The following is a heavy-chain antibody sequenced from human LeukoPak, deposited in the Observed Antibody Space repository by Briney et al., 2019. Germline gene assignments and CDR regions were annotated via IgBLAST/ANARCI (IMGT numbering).Heavy chain of an antibody. J-gene: IGHJ4*02. CDR2: IRYDGSNK. CDR1: GFTFSSYG. D-gene: IGHD3-22*01. CDR3: AKDRTYYYDSSRHYFDS. Sequence: GGSLRLSCAASGFTFSSYGMHWVRQAPGKGLEWVAFIRYDGSNKYYADSVKGRFTTPRDNSKNTVYLQMNNLRVEDTAVHYCAKDRTYYYDSSRHYFDSWGQGTLVTVSS. V-gene: IGHV3-30*02.